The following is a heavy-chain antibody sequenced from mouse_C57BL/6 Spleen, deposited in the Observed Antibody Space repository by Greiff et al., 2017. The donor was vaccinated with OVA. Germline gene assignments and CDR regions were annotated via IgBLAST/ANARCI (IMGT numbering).Heavy chain of an antibody. CDR2: IHPNSGST. Sequence: QVQLQQPGAELVKPGASVKLSCKASGYTFTSYWMHWVKQRPGQGLEWIGMIHPNSGSTNYNEKFKSKATLTVDKSSSTAYMQLNSLTSEDSAVDYCARSDYGSRSGFAYWGQGTLVTVSA. CDR3: ARSDYGSRSGFAY. V-gene: IGHV1-64*01. CDR1: GYTFTSYW. J-gene: IGHJ3*01. D-gene: IGHD1-1*01.